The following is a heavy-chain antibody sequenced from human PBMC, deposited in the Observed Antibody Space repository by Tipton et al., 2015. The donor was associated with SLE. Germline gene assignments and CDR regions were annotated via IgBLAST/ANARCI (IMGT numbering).Heavy chain of an antibody. Sequence: TLSLTCSVSGDSTNTYHWSWIRQPPGKGLEYIGRMHSSGSTSYNPSLKSRVTISGDTSKNQFSLNLNSVTAADTAVYYCAKDSGTYYFDFWGQGVLVNVSS. CDR3: AKDSGTYYFDF. D-gene: IGHD1-26*01. J-gene: IGHJ4*02. CDR1: GDSTNTYH. CDR2: MHSSGST. V-gene: IGHV4-4*08.